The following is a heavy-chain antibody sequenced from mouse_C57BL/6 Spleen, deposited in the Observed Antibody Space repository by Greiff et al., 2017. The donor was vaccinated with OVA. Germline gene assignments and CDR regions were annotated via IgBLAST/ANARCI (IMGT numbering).Heavy chain of an antibody. CDR3: ARRGYSKVYYAMDY. CDR1: GYTFTSYW. J-gene: IGHJ4*01. CDR2: IDPSDSYT. Sequence: QVQLQQPGAELVMPGASVKLSCKASGYTFTSYWMHWVKQRPGQGLEWIGEIDPSDSYTNYNQKFKGKSTLTVDKSSSTAYMQLSSLTSEDSAVYYCARRGYSKVYYAMDYWGQGTSVTVSS. D-gene: IGHD2-5*01. V-gene: IGHV1-69*01.